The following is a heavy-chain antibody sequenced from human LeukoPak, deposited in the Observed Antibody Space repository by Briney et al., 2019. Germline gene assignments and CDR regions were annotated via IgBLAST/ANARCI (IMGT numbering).Heavy chain of an antibody. D-gene: IGHD6-19*01. CDR1: GGSFSGYY. CDR3: AIETYSSGWTYYGMDV. V-gene: IGHV4-34*01. Sequence: SETLSLTCAVYGGSFSGYYWSWIRQPPGKGLEWIGEINHSGSTNYNPSLKSRVTISVDTSKNQFSLKLSSVTAADTAVYYCAIETYSSGWTYYGMDVWGQGTTVTVSS. CDR2: INHSGST. J-gene: IGHJ6*02.